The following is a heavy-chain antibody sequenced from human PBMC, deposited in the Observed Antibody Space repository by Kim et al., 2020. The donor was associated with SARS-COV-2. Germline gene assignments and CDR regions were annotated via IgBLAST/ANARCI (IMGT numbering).Heavy chain of an antibody. J-gene: IGHJ6*02. V-gene: IGHV3-33*06. CDR3: AKDVSGSGLAGMDV. Sequence: GGSLRLSCAASGFTFSSYGMHWVRQAPGKGLEWVAVIWYDGSNKYYADSVKGRFTISRDNSKNTLYLQMNSLRAEDTAVYYCAKDVSGSGLAGMDVWGQGTTVTVSS. CDR2: IWYDGSNK. CDR1: GFTFSSYG. D-gene: IGHD3-10*01.